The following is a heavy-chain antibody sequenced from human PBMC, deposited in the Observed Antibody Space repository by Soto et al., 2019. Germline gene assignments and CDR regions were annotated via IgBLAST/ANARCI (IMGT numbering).Heavy chain of an antibody. V-gene: IGHV3-23*01. CDR3: AKSYLGSSGWSLFDY. J-gene: IGHJ4*02. Sequence: GGSLRLSCAASGFTFSSYAMSWVRQAPGKGLEWVSAISGSGGSTYYADSVKGRFTISRDNSKNTLYLQMNSLRAENTAVYYCAKSYLGSSGWSLFDYWGQGTLVTVSS. CDR1: GFTFSSYA. D-gene: IGHD6-19*01. CDR2: ISGSGGST.